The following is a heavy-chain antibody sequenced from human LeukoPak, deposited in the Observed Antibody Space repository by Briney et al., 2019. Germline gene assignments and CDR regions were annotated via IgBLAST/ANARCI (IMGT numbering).Heavy chain of an antibody. J-gene: IGHJ5*02. CDR3: ARLFRGGYCSGGSCYGNWFDP. CDR1: GGSISSSGYY. V-gene: IGHV4-39*07. Sequence: SETLSLTCTVSGGSISSSGYYWGWIRQSPGKGLEWIGSIYSSGSTYYTPSLQSRLIMSVDTSKNQFSLKLSSVTAADTAVYYCARLFRGGYCSGGSCYGNWFDPWAREPWSPSPQ. D-gene: IGHD2-15*01. CDR2: IYSSGST.